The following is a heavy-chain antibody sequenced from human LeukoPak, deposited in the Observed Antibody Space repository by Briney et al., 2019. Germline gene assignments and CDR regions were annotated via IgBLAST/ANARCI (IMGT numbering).Heavy chain of an antibody. CDR2: ISSSSVI. D-gene: IGHD3-10*01. CDR3: ARVVYSGRSSYFDY. V-gene: IGHV3-48*01. J-gene: IGHJ4*02. CDR1: GFTFSSYS. Sequence: GGSLRLSCAASGFTFSSYSIYWVRQAPGKRLEWISYISSSSVIDYADSVKGRFTVSRDNAKNSLFLQLNSLRAEDTAVYYCARVVYSGRSSYFDYWGQGTLVTVSS.